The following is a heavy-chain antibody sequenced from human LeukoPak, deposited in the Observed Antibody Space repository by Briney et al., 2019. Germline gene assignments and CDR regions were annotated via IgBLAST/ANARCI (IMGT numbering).Heavy chain of an antibody. V-gene: IGHV3-30*18. D-gene: IGHD7-27*01. CDR1: GFTFSSYG. CDR2: ISYDGSNK. Sequence: GGSLRLSCAASGFTFSSYGMHWVRQAPGKGLEWVAVISYDGSNKYYADSVKGRVTISRDNSKNTLYLQMNSPRAEDTAVYYCAKTWSWGRPFDYWGQGTLVTVSS. J-gene: IGHJ4*02. CDR3: AKTWSWGRPFDY.